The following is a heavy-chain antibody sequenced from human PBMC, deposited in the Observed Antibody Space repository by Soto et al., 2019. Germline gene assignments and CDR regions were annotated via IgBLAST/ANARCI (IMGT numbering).Heavy chain of an antibody. CDR3: ARDIGDILTGSNWFDP. J-gene: IGHJ5*02. Sequence: GASVKVSCKASGGTFSSYAISWVRQAPGQGLEWMGGIIPIFGTANYAQKFQGRVTITADKSTSTAYMELSSLRSEDTAVYYCARDIGDILTGSNWFDPWGQGTLVTVSS. D-gene: IGHD3-9*01. CDR2: IIPIFGTA. V-gene: IGHV1-69*06. CDR1: GGTFSSYA.